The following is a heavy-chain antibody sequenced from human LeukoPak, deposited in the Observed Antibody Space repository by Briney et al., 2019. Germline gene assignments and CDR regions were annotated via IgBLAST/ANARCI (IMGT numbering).Heavy chain of an antibody. CDR1: GGSISSSSYY. J-gene: IGHJ3*02. CDR3: ARQYYYDSSGYGGDDAFDI. V-gene: IGHV4-39*01. CDR2: IYHSGST. Sequence: PSETLSLTCTVSGGSISSSSYYWGWIRQPPGKGLEWIGSIYHSGSTYYNPSLKSRVTISVDTSKNQFSLKLSSVTAADTAVYYCARQYYYDSSGYGGDDAFDIWGQGTMVTVSS. D-gene: IGHD3-22*01.